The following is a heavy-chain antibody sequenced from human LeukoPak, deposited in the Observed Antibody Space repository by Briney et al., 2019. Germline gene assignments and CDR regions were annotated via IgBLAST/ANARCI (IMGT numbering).Heavy chain of an antibody. CDR3: ARVGFGYGGLDA. J-gene: IGHJ6*02. Sequence: GGSLRLSCVTSGFRFTNYWTHWVRQAPGKGLVWVSYTNNAGTTYADSVRGRLTTSRDDAKNTLFLQVNSLRADDTAVYYCARVGFGYGGLDAWGQGTTVTVAS. CDR1: GFRFTNYW. V-gene: IGHV3-74*03. CDR2: TNNAGTT. D-gene: IGHD3-10*01.